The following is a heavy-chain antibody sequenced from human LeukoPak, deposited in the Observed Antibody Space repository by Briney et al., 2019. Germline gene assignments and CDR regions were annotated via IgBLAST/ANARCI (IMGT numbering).Heavy chain of an antibody. D-gene: IGHD3-10*01. J-gene: IGHJ4*02. Sequence: ASVKVSCKASGGTFSSYAISWVRPAPGQGLEWMGGIIPIFGTANYAQKFQGRVTITTDESTSTAYMELSSLRSEDTAVYYCARPKGHYYGSGSYYDYYFDYWGQGTLVTVSS. V-gene: IGHV1-69*05. CDR3: ARPKGHYYGSGSYYDYYFDY. CDR2: IIPIFGTA. CDR1: GGTFSSYA.